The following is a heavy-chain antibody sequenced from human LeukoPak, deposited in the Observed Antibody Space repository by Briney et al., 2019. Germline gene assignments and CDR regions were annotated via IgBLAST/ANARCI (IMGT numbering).Heavy chain of an antibody. CDR3: ARDKGLVGATGSCDY. CDR2: IKQGGSEK. CDR1: GFTFSSYW. Sequence: GGSLRLSCAASGFTFSSYWMSWVRQAPGKGLEWVANIKQGGSEKNYVESVKGRFTVSRDNAKTSLYLQMSSLRAEDTAVYYCARDKGLVGATGSCDYWGQGTLVTVSS. V-gene: IGHV3-7*01. D-gene: IGHD1-26*01. J-gene: IGHJ4*02.